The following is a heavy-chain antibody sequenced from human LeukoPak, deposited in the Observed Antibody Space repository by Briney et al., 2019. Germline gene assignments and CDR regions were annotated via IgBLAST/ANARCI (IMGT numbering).Heavy chain of an antibody. CDR1: GYTFTGYY. CDR3: ASALYSGYDLDY. V-gene: IGHV1-2*02. J-gene: IGHJ4*02. D-gene: IGHD5-12*01. CDR2: INPNGGGT. Sequence: ASVKVSCKASGYTFTGYYMHWVRQAPGQGLEWMGWINPNGGGTNYAQKFQGRVTMTRDTSISTAYMELSRLRSDDTAVYYCASALYSGYDLDYWGQGTLVTVSS.